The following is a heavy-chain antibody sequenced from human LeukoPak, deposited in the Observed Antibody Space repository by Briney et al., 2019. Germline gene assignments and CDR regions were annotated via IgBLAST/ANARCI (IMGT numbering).Heavy chain of an antibody. CDR3: VGVRWFGGSNWFDP. D-gene: IGHD3-10*01. J-gene: IGHJ5*02. CDR2: ISTDGGST. Sequence: PAGGSLRLSCSASGFTFSTSPMHWVCQAPGKGLEYVSAISTDGGSTYYADSVKGRFTISRDNSKNTLHLQMSSLRAEGTAVYYCVGVRWFGGSNWFDPWGQGTPVTVSS. CDR1: GFTFSTSP. V-gene: IGHV3-64D*09.